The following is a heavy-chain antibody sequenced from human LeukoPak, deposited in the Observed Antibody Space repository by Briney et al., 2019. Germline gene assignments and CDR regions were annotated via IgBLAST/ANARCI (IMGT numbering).Heavy chain of an antibody. V-gene: IGHV3-11*01. CDR1: GFTFSDYY. CDR2: ISSSGSTI. CDR3: ARVLPWSDYYFDY. D-gene: IGHD3-3*01. Sequence: GGSLRLSCAASGFTFSDYYMSWTRQAPGKGLEWVSYISSSGSTIYYADSVKGRFTISRDNAKNSLYLQMNSLRAEDTAVYYCARVLPWSDYYFDYWGQGTLVTVSS. J-gene: IGHJ4*02.